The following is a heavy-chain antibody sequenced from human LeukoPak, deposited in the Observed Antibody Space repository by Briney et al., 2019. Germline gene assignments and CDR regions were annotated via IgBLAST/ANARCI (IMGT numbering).Heavy chain of an antibody. Sequence: GGSLRLSCAASRFTFSSYAMSWVRQAPGKGLEWVSAINGSGVATYYADSVKGRFTISRDNSKNPLYLQMNSLRAGDTAVYYCAKGNYDFWSGYPGLSYFDYWGQGTLVTVSS. D-gene: IGHD3-3*01. CDR2: INGSGVAT. CDR1: RFTFSSYA. J-gene: IGHJ4*02. CDR3: AKGNYDFWSGYPGLSYFDY. V-gene: IGHV3-23*01.